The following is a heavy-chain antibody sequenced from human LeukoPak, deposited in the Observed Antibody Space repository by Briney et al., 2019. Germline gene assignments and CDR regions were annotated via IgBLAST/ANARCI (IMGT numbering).Heavy chain of an antibody. D-gene: IGHD3-16*01. V-gene: IGHV3-53*01. CDR2: IYSGGST. CDR1: GFTVSSNY. Sequence: GGSLRLSCAASGFTVSSNYMSWVRQAPGKGLEWVSVIYSGGSTYYADSVKGRFTISRDNSKNTLYLQMNSLRAEDTAVYYCARDGSTWAYGMDVWGQGTTVTVSS. CDR3: ARDGSTWAYGMDV. J-gene: IGHJ6*02.